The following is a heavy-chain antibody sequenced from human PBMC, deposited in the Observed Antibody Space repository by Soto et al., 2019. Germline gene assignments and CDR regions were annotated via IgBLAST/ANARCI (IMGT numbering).Heavy chain of an antibody. V-gene: IGHV1-18*01. Sequence: QVQLVQSGGEVKKPGASVKVSCRASGYTFTSYGIAGVRQAPGQGPEWMGGFSTYNGNTNSAQKFQGRLVLTTDTPTNPAYMELRSLTSDDTAIYYCAIASVGPGYSMDVWGKGTTVTVSS. D-gene: IGHD2-15*01. CDR2: FSTYNGNT. CDR1: GYTFTSYG. J-gene: IGHJ6*01. CDR3: AIASVGPGYSMDV.